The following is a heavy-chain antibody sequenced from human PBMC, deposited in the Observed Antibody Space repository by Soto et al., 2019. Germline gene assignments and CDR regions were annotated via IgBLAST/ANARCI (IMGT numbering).Heavy chain of an antibody. CDR2: IDPSDSYT. CDR1: GYSFTSYW. D-gene: IGHD3-22*01. CDR3: ARERTYYYDSSGYPPYGMDV. Sequence: PGESLKISCKGSGYSFTSYWISWVRQMPGKGLEWMGRIDPSDSYTNYSPSFQGHVTISADKSISTAYLQWSSLKASDTAMYYCARERTYYYDSSGYPPYGMDVWGQGTTVTISS. J-gene: IGHJ6*02. V-gene: IGHV5-10-1*01.